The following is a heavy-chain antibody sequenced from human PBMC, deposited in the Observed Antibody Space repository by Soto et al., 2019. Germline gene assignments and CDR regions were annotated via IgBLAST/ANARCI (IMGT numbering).Heavy chain of an antibody. V-gene: IGHV1-69*13. CDR1: GGTFSSYA. D-gene: IGHD6-13*01. CDR3: ARERIAEAGSRFDP. Sequence: ASVKVSCKASGGTFSSYAISWVRQAPGQGLEWMGGIIPIFGTANYAQKFQGRVTITADESTSTAYMELSSLRSEDTAVYYCARERIAEAGSRFDPWGQGTLVSVSS. J-gene: IGHJ5*02. CDR2: IIPIFGTA.